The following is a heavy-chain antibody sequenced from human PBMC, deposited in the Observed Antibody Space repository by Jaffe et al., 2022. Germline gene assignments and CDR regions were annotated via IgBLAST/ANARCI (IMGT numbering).Heavy chain of an antibody. CDR2: IYYSGST. D-gene: IGHD5-12*01. V-gene: IGHV4-59*01. CDR3: AREGTNSGYDYGYYFDY. J-gene: IGHJ4*02. CDR1: GGSISSYY. Sequence: QVQLQESGPGLVKPSETLSLTCTVSGGSISSYYWSWIRQPPGKGLEWIGYIYYSGSTNYNPSLKSRVTISVDTSKNQFSLKLSSVTAADTAVYYCAREGTNSGYDYGYYFDYWGQGTLVTVSS.